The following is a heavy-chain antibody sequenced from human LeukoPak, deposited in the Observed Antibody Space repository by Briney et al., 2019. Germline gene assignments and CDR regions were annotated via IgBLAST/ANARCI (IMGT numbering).Heavy chain of an antibody. Sequence: SVKVSCKASGGTFSSYAISWVRQAPGQGLEWMGGIIPIFGTANYAQKFQGRVTITADESTSTAYMELRSLRSDDTAVYYCARDHWVGSEGNFDYWGQGTLVTVSS. D-gene: IGHD3-16*01. V-gene: IGHV1-69*13. CDR3: ARDHWVGSEGNFDY. CDR1: GGTFSSYA. J-gene: IGHJ4*02. CDR2: IIPIFGTA.